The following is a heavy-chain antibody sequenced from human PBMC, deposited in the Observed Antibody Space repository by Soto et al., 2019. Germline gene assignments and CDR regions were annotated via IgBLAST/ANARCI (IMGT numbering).Heavy chain of an antibody. D-gene: IGHD3-10*01. J-gene: IGHJ4*02. CDR1: GYTFIYFW. Sequence: GESLKISCQASGYTFIYFWVAWVRQVPGKGLEWMGVIYPGASDIRYSPSFEGHVTISADKSTNTAXXXXXSXEAADTAIYYCARQGTSRGSDYAAFDCWGPGTLVTVSS. CDR2: IYPGASDI. V-gene: IGHV5-51*01. CDR3: ARQGTSRGSDYAAFDC.